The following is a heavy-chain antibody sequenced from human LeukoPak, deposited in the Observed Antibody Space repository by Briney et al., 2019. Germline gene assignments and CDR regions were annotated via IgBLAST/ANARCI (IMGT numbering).Heavy chain of an antibody. J-gene: IGHJ4*02. CDR1: GYTFTGYY. CDR3: ARDPPAYYDYVWGSYPDY. D-gene: IGHD3-16*01. Sequence: ASVKVSCKASGYTFTGYYMHWVRQAPGQGLEWMGIINPSGGSTSYAQKFQGRVTMTRDTSTSTVYMELSSLRSEDTAVYYCARDPPAYYDYVWGSYPDYWGQGTLVTVSS. V-gene: IGHV1-46*01. CDR2: INPSGGST.